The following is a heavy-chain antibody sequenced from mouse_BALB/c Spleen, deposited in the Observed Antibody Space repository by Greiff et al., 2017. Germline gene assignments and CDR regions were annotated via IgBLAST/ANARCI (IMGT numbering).Heavy chain of an antibody. CDR1: GFSLTSYG. CDR3: ARDYYGSSYRFAY. J-gene: IGHJ3*01. Sequence: QVQLQQSGPGLVAPSQSLSITCTVSGFSLTSYGVHWVRQPPGKGLEWLGVIWAGGSTNYNSALMSRLSISKDNSKSQVFLKMNSLQTDDTAMYYCARDYYGSSYRFAYWGQGTLVTVSA. CDR2: IWAGGST. V-gene: IGHV2-9*02. D-gene: IGHD1-1*01.